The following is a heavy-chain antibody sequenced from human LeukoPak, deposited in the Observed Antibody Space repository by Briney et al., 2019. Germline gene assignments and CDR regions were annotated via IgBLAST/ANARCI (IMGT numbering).Heavy chain of an antibody. J-gene: IGHJ4*02. CDR3: ATLAPSITIFGVVHDY. D-gene: IGHD3-3*01. V-gene: IGHV3-30*02. CDR2: IRYDGSNQ. Sequence: PGGPLRLPRAASGFTFRSYGMHGVRQAPGKGREGVAFIRYDGSNQYYAHSAKGRFTISRDNSKNTLYLQMNSLRAEDTAVYYCATLAPSITIFGVVHDYWGQGTLVTVSS. CDR1: GFTFRSYG.